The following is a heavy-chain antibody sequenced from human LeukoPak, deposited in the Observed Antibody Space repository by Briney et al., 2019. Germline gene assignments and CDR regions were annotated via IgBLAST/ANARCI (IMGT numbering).Heavy chain of an antibody. CDR3: ARDREEGATHGVWYAFDI. CDR2: INPNSGGT. Sequence: ASVKVSCKASGYTFTGYYMHWVRQAPGQVLGWMGWINPNSGGTNYAQKFQGRVTMTRDTSISTAYMELSRLRSDDTAVYYCARDREEGATHGVWYAFDIWGQGTMVTVSS. CDR1: GYTFTGYY. D-gene: IGHD1-26*01. J-gene: IGHJ3*02. V-gene: IGHV1-2*02.